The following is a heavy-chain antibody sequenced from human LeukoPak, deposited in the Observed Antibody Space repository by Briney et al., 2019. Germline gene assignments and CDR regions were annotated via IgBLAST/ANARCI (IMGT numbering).Heavy chain of an antibody. V-gene: IGHV4-59*01. CDR2: IYYSGST. D-gene: IGHD4-17*01. CDR1: GGSLSSYY. J-gene: IGHJ4*02. CDR3: ARVFGRDYGDFRFDY. Sequence: PSETLSLTCTVSGGSLSSYYWSWIRQPPGKGLEGIGYIYYSGSTNYNPSLKSRVTISVDTSKNQFSLKLSSVTAADTAVYYCARVFGRDYGDFRFDYWGQGTLVTVSS.